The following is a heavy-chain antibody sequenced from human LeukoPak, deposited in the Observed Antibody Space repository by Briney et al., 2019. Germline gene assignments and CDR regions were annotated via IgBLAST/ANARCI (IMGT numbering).Heavy chain of an antibody. D-gene: IGHD2-21*02. V-gene: IGHV5-51*01. CDR3: ARQPLVRDCGGDCEFDY. CDR1: GXSFSNYC. CDR2: IYPGDSNT. J-gene: IGHJ4*02. Sequence: GESLKISSKGSGXSFSNYCIGWVRQMPGKGLEWMGIIYPGDSNTRYSPSFQGQVTISADRSISTAYLQWSSLKASDTAIYYCARQPLVRDCGGDCEFDYWGQGTLVSVSS.